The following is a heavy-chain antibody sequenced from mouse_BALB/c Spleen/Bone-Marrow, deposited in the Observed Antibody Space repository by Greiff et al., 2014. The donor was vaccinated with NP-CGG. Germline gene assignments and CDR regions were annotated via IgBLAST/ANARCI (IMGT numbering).Heavy chain of an antibody. Sequence: EVQLQQSGPELVKPGASVKVSCKASGYVFTSYNMYRVKQSHGKSLEWIGYIEPYNGGTSYSQKFKGKATLTVDKSSSTAYMYLNSLTSEDSAVYYCASGNWAYWGQGTLVTVSA. CDR2: IEPYNGGT. CDR1: GYVFTSYN. CDR3: ASGNWAY. D-gene: IGHD2-1*01. J-gene: IGHJ3*01. V-gene: IGHV1S135*01.